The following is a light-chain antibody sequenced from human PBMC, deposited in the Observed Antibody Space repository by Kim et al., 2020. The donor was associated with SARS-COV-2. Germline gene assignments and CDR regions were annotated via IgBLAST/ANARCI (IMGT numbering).Light chain of an antibody. CDR2: DVY. CDR3: NSYRSDNTRV. CDR1: SADIGYYDF. Sequence: GQSISISGTGTSADIGYYDFVSWYQQHPDKAPKLIIYDVYNRPSAVSSRFSASKSGNTASLTISGLQAEDEAYYYCNSYRSDNTRVFGTGTKVTVL. V-gene: IGLV2-14*03. J-gene: IGLJ1*01.